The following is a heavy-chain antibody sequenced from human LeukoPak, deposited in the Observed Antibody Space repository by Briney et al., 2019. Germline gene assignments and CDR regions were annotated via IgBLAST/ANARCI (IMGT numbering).Heavy chain of an antibody. Sequence: GGSLRLSCAASGFTFSSYWMHWVRQAPGKGLGWVANIKQDGSEKYYVDSVKGRFTISRDNAKNSLYLQMNSLRAEDTAVYSCVRDGDTSGYTNWGQGTLVTVSS. D-gene: IGHD3-22*01. CDR1: GFTFSSYW. CDR3: VRDGDTSGYTN. J-gene: IGHJ4*02. CDR2: IKQDGSEK. V-gene: IGHV3-7*01.